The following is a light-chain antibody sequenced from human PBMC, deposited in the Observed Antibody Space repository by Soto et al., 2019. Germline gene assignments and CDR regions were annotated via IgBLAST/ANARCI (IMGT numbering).Light chain of an antibody. CDR1: GSSIGTNT. CDR2: GNN. Sequence: QSVLTQPPSASGTPVQRVTISCSGSGSSIGTNTVNWYRQLPGTAPKLLIYGNNQRPSGVPDRFSGSKSGTSASLAISGLQSEDEAEYYCAAWDGSLNNVLFGGGTKLTVL. CDR3: AAWDGSLNNVL. J-gene: IGLJ2*01. V-gene: IGLV1-44*01.